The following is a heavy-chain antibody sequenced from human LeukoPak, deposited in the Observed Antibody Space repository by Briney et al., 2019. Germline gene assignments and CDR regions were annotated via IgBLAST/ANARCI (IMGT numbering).Heavy chain of an antibody. D-gene: IGHD6-13*01. V-gene: IGHV1-2*02. J-gene: IGHJ3*02. CDR1: GYTFTGYY. CDR2: INPNSGGT. Sequence: ASVKVSCKASGYTFTGYYMHWVRQAPGQGLEWMGWINPNSGGTNYAQKFQGRVTMTRDTSISTAYMELSGLRSDDTAVYYCARAWGDSSSWYAEPNAFDIWGQGTMVTVSS. CDR3: ARAWGDSSSWYAEPNAFDI.